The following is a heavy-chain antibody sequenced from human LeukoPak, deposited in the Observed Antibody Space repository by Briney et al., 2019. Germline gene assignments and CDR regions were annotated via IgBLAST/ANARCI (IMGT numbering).Heavy chain of an antibody. CDR3: AKDFEYSGYSSSHFDY. Sequence: GGSLRLSCAASGFTFSIYAMSWVRQAPGKGLEWVSGISGSGGSTYYADSVKGRFTISRDNSKNTLFLQMNSLRAEDTAVYYCAKDFEYSGYSSSHFDYWGQGTLVTVSS. CDR1: GFTFSIYA. J-gene: IGHJ4*02. V-gene: IGHV3-23*01. CDR2: ISGSGGST. D-gene: IGHD6-13*01.